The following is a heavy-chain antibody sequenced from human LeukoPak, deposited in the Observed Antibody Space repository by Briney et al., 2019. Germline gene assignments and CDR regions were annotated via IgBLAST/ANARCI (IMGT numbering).Heavy chain of an antibody. V-gene: IGHV4-39*01. D-gene: IGHD3-3*01. CDR3: ARLPYDFWSGLPHYFDY. CDR1: GGSISSSIYY. Sequence: PSETLSLTCTVSGGSISSSIYYWGWIRQPPGKGLEWIGSIYYSGSTYYNPSLKSRVTISVDTSKNQFSLKLSSVTAADTAVYYCARLPYDFWSGLPHYFDYWGQGTLVTVSS. CDR2: IYYSGST. J-gene: IGHJ4*02.